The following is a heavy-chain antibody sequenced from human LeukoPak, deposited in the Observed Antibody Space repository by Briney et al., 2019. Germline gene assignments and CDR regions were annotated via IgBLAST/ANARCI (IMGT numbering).Heavy chain of an antibody. V-gene: IGHV3-30*14. D-gene: IGHD3-16*01. CDR3: ARGSRGAFLDY. Sequence: GGSLRLSCAASGFTFSSYAMHWVRQAPGKGLEWVAIISYDGSNKDYADSVKGRFTISRDNSKNTLYLQMNSLRAEDTAVYYCARGSRGAFLDYWGQGTLVTVSS. J-gene: IGHJ4*02. CDR2: ISYDGSNK. CDR1: GFTFSSYA.